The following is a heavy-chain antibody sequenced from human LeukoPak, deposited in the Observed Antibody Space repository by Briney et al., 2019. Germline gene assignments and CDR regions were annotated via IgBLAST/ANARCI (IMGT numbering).Heavy chain of an antibody. Sequence: SETLSLTCAVYGGSFSGYYWTWIRQPPGKGLEWIGEVNHSGSTNYNPSLKSRVTISVDTSKNQFSLNLSSVTAADTAVYYCARGSSSGWFYWGQGTLVTASS. CDR2: VNHSGST. CDR1: GGSFSGYY. CDR3: ARGSSSGWFY. D-gene: IGHD6-19*01. J-gene: IGHJ4*02. V-gene: IGHV4-34*01.